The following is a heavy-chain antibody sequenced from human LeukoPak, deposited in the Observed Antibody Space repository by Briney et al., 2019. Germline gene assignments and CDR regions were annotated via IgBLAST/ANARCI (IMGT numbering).Heavy chain of an antibody. J-gene: IGHJ4*02. CDR3: AKVEVGSSGWYIGHY. D-gene: IGHD6-19*01. CDR1: GFTFSSYA. V-gene: IGHV3-23*01. Sequence: GGSLRLSCAASGFTFSSYAMSWVRQAPGKGLEWDSAISGSGGSTYYADSVKGRFTISRDNSKNTLYLQMNSLRAEDTAVYYCAKVEVGSSGWYIGHYWGQGTLVTVSS. CDR2: ISGSGGST.